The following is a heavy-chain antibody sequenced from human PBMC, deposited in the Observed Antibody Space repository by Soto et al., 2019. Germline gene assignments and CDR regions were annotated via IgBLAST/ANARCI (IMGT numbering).Heavy chain of an antibody. Sequence: EVQLLESGGGLVQPGGSLRLSCAASGFTFSSYAMSWVRQAPGKGLEWVSAISGSGGSTYYADSVKGRFTISRDNSKNTLYLQMNNLRAEDTAVNYCAKGLRDDGDHNYWGQGTLVTVSS. CDR3: AKGLRDDGDHNY. J-gene: IGHJ4*02. D-gene: IGHD4-17*01. CDR2: ISGSGGST. V-gene: IGHV3-23*01. CDR1: GFTFSSYA.